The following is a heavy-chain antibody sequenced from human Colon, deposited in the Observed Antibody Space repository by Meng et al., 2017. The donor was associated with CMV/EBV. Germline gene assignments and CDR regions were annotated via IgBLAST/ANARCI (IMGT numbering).Heavy chain of an antibody. CDR3: ARLRQFLDTPY. Sequence: VHVLGSGGGLWRPGGSLRLSYSALGFTFSRFAMSWVRQAPGKGLEWVSTISATGGTTYYADSVEGRFTISRDNSKNTLYLQMNSLRAEDTAVYYCARLRQFLDTPYWGQGTLVTVSS. D-gene: IGHD3/OR15-3a*01. CDR2: ISATGGTT. CDR1: GFTFSRFA. V-gene: IGHV3-23*01. J-gene: IGHJ4*02.